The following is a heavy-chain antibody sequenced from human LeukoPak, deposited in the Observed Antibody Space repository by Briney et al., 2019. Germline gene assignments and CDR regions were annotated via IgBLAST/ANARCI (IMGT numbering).Heavy chain of an antibody. V-gene: IGHV4-59*01. Sequence: PSETLSLTCTVSGGSISSYYWSWIRQPPGKGLEWIGYIYYSGSTNYNPSLKSRVTISVDTSKNQFSLKLSSVTAADTAVYYCARDAFILTGYYGSQDYWGQGTLVTVSS. CDR2: IYYSGST. D-gene: IGHD3-9*01. CDR3: ARDAFILTGYYGSQDY. J-gene: IGHJ4*02. CDR1: GGSISSYY.